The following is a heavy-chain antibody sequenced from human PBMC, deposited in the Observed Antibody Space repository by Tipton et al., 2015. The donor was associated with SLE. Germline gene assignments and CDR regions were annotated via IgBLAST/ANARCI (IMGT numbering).Heavy chain of an antibody. J-gene: IGHJ4*02. Sequence: TLSLTCTVSGGSISSYYWSWIRQPPGKGLEWIGYIYTSGSTNYNPSLKSRVTISVDTSKNQFSLKLSSVTAADTAVYYCASAPTYDSSGYSFDYWGQGTLVTVSS. V-gene: IGHV4-4*09. CDR1: GGSISSYY. D-gene: IGHD3-22*01. CDR3: ASAPTYDSSGYSFDY. CDR2: IYTSGST.